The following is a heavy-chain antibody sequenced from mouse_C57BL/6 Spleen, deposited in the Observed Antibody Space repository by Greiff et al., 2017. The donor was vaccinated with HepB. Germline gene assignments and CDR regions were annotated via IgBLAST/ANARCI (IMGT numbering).Heavy chain of an antibody. CDR3: ARTGLYYEGDFAY. V-gene: IGHV5-6*01. Sequence: EVNLVESGGDLVKPGGSLKLSCAASGFTFSSYGMSWVRQTPDKRLEWVATISSGGSYTYYPDSVKGRFTISRDNAKNTLYLQMSSLKSEDTAMYYCARTGLYYEGDFAYWGQGTLVTVSA. CDR1: GFTFSSYG. CDR2: ISSGGSYT. J-gene: IGHJ3*01. D-gene: IGHD2-4*01.